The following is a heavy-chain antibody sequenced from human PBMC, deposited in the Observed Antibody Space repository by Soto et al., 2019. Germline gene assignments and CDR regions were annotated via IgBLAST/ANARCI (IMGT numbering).Heavy chain of an antibody. Sequence: GASVKVSCKASGYTFTGYYMHWVRQAPGQGLEWMGWINPNSGGTNYAQKFQGWVTMTRDTSISTAYMELSRLRSDDTAVYYCARDIQHPLIAAAGRSYYYYGMDVWGQGTTVTVSS. CDR1: GYTFTGYY. CDR2: INPNSGGT. CDR3: ARDIQHPLIAAAGRSYYYYGMDV. J-gene: IGHJ6*02. V-gene: IGHV1-2*04. D-gene: IGHD6-13*01.